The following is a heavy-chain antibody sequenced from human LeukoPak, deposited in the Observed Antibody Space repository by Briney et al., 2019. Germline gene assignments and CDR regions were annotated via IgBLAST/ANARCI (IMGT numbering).Heavy chain of an antibody. J-gene: IGHJ3*02. CDR2: IRYDGSNK. V-gene: IGHV3-30*02. CDR1: GFTFSSYG. Sequence: GGSLRLSCAASGFTFSSYGMHWVRRAPGKGLEWVAFIRYDGSNKYYADSVKGRFTISRDNSKNTLYLQMNSLRAEDTAVYYCAKGPPDAFDIWGQGTMVTVSS. CDR3: AKGPPDAFDI.